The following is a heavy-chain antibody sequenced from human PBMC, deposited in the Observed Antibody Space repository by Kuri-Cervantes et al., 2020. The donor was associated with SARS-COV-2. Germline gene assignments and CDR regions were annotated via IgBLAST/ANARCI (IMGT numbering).Heavy chain of an antibody. Sequence: LRLSCTVSSGSISSSSHYWGWIRQPPGKGLEWIGSVYYSGNTYYNPSLKSRVTISVDTSKNQFSLKLSSVTAADTAVYYCARDHYDFWSGYFSWFDPWGQGTLVTVSS. D-gene: IGHD3-3*01. CDR2: VYYSGNT. CDR1: SGSISSSSHY. CDR3: ARDHYDFWSGYFSWFDP. V-gene: IGHV4-39*07. J-gene: IGHJ5*02.